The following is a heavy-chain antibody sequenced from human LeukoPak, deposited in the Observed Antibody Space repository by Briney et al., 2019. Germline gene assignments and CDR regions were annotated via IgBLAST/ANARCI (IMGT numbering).Heavy chain of an antibody. CDR3: ARVLNYYDSSGYYPFDY. D-gene: IGHD3-22*01. V-gene: IGHV1-18*01. J-gene: IGHJ4*02. CDR2: ISAYNGNT. CDR1: GYTFTSYG. Sequence: ASVKVSCKASGYTFTSYGISWVRQAPGQGLEWMGWISAYNGNTNYAQKFQGRVTITRDTSASTAYMELSSLRSEDTAVYYCARVLNYYDSSGYYPFDYWGQGTLVTVSS.